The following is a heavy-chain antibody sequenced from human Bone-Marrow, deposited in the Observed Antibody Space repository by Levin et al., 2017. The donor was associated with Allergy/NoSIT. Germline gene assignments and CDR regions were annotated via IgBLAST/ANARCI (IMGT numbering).Heavy chain of an antibody. Sequence: QSGGSLRLSCATSGFSFSEYNMNWVRQAPGKGLEWISYISHRDDSVIYYADSVKGRFTISRDNAENSLFLQMNSLRAEDTAVYYCAGRERFYWYGMNVWGQGTMVTVSS. CDR1: GFSFSEYN. V-gene: IGHV3-48*01. CDR3: AGRERFYWYGMNV. J-gene: IGHJ6*02. CDR2: ISHRDDSVI.